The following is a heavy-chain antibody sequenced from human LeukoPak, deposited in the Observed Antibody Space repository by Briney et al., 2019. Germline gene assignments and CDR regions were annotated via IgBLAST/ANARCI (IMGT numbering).Heavy chain of an antibody. J-gene: IGHJ4*02. CDR2: IYSGGST. D-gene: IGHD5-12*01. CDR3: ARAIVATILESYFGY. V-gene: IGHV3-53*01. CDR1: GFTFSSNY. Sequence: GGSLRLSCAASGFTFSSNYMSWVRQAPGKGLEWVSVIYSGGSTYYADSVKGRFTISRDNSKNTLYLQMNSLRAEDTAVYYCARAIVATILESYFGYWGQGTLVTVSS.